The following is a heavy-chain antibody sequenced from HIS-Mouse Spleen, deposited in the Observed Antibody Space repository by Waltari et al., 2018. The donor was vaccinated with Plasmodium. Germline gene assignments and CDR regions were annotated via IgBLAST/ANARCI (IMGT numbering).Heavy chain of an antibody. J-gene: IGHJ4*02. CDR2: IYYSGST. V-gene: IGHV4-31*03. CDR3: ARSIAATVTFYFDY. Sequence: QVQLQESGPGLVKPSPTLSLPCPVSGGSLSRGGYSWSWIRQHPGKGLEWIGYIYYSGSTYYNPSLKSRVTISVDTSKNQFSLKLSSVTAADTAVYYCARSIAATVTFYFDYWGQGTLVTVSS. CDR1: GGSLSRGGYS. D-gene: IGHD6-13*01.